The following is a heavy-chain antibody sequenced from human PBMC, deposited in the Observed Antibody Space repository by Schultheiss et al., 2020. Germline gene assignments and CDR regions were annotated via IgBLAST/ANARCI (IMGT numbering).Heavy chain of an antibody. D-gene: IGHD1-26*01. V-gene: IGHV4-31*02. CDR1: GGSISSGDYY. Sequence: SETLSLTCTVSGGSISSGDYYWSWIRQPPGKGLEWIGYIYYSGSTYYNPSLKSRVTISVDTSKNQFSLKLSSVTAADTAVYYCARVGATGGYYYYGMDVWGQGTTVTVSS. CDR2: IYYSGST. J-gene: IGHJ6*02. CDR3: ARVGATGGYYYYGMDV.